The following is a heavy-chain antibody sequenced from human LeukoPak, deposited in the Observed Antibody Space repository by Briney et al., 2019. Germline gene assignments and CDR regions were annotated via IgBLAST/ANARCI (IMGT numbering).Heavy chain of an antibody. D-gene: IGHD1-26*01. CDR2: MNPNSGNT. J-gene: IGHJ3*02. CDR3: ARGYRADDAFDI. Sequence: ASVKVSCKASGYTFTSCDINWVRQATGQGLEWMGWMNPNSGNTGYAQKFQGRVTITRNTSISTAHMELSSLRSEDTAVYYCARGYRADDAFDIWGQGTMVTVSS. V-gene: IGHV1-8*03. CDR1: GYTFTSCD.